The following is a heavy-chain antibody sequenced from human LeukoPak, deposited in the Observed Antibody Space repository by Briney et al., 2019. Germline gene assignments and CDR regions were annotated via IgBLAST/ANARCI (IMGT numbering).Heavy chain of an antibody. D-gene: IGHD2-2*01. CDR1: GFTFSSYA. CDR2: ISGSGGST. Sequence: GGSLRLSCAASGFTFSSYAMSWVRQAPGKGLEWVSAISGSGGSTYYADSVKGRFTISRDNSKNTLYLQMNSLRAEDTAVYYCAEDRGYCSSTSCYPGFVFDYWGQGTLVTVSS. V-gene: IGHV3-23*01. CDR3: AEDRGYCSSTSCYPGFVFDY. J-gene: IGHJ4*02.